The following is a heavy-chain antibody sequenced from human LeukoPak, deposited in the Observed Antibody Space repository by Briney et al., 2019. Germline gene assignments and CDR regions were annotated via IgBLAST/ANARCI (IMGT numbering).Heavy chain of an antibody. D-gene: IGHD5/OR15-5a*01. CDR1: GFVFSDFY. CDR3: ASDQVSGVFDY. CDR2: ISPDGSYT. J-gene: IGHJ4*02. Sequence: PGGSLRLSCAGSGFVFSDFYINWIRHSPGKGLEWLAYISPDGSYTTYGDSVKGRFVISRDNAKNSVSLRMNSLRVEDTAVYFCASDQVSGVFDYWGQGARVTVS. V-gene: IGHV3-11*05.